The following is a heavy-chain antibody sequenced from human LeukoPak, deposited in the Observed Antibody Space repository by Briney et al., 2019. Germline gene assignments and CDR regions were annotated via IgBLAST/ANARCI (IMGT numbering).Heavy chain of an antibody. CDR1: GGSFSGYY. CDR2: INHSGST. CDR3: ARGFSSSWYAY. J-gene: IGHJ4*02. Sequence: SETLSLTCAVYGGSFSGYYWSWIRQPPGKGLEWIGEINHSGSTDYNPSLKSRVTISVDTSKNQFSLMLSSVTAADTAVYYCARGFSSSWYAYWGQGTLVTVSS. V-gene: IGHV4-34*01. D-gene: IGHD6-13*01.